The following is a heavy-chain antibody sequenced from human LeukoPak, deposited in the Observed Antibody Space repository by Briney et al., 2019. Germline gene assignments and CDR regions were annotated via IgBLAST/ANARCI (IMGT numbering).Heavy chain of an antibody. V-gene: IGHV1-18*01. D-gene: IGHD3-10*01. CDR3: ARELLGAFDI. CDR1: GYTFTSYG. CDR2: ISAYNGNT. J-gene: IGHJ3*02. Sequence: GASVKVSCKASGYTFTSYGISWVRQAPGQGLEWMGWISAYNGNTNYAQKLQGRVTMTRDTSTSTVYMELSSLRSEDTAVYYCARELLGAFDIWGQGTMVTVSS.